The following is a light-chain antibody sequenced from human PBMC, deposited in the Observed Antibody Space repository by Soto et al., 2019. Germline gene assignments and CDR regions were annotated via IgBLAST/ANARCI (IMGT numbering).Light chain of an antibody. CDR3: QQRSNWPPWT. J-gene: IGKJ1*01. CDR1: QSVVSSY. Sequence: EIVLTQSPGTLSLSPGARATLSCRASQSVVSSYLAWYQQKPGQAPRLLIYGASNRATGIPARFSGSGSGTDFTLTISSLEPEDFAVYYCQQRSNWPPWTFGQGTKVDIK. CDR2: GAS. V-gene: IGKV3-11*01.